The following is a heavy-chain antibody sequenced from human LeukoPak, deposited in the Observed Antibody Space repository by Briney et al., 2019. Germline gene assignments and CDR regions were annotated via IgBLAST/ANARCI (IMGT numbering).Heavy chain of an antibody. J-gene: IGHJ6*02. V-gene: IGHV1-18*01. CDR1: GYTFTSYG. D-gene: IGHD3-10*01. CDR3: ARELGGAGSYFFPYYGMDV. CDR2: ISAYNGNT. Sequence: ASVKVSCKASGYTFTSYGISWVRQAPGQGLEWMGWISAYNGNTNYAPKLQGRVTMTRDTSTSTAYMELRSLRSDDTAVYYCARELGGAGSYFFPYYGMDVWGQGTTVTVSS.